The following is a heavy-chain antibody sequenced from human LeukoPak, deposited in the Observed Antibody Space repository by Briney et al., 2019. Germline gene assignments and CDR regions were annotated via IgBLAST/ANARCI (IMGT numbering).Heavy chain of an antibody. Sequence: PSETLSLTCSLSSGSIASYYWTWVRQTPRKGLEWIGYIFASGTSEYNPSLKSRVTIALDMSRNQFSLKMTSVTAADTAVYFCARGWGSSRGRLDSWGQGTLVTVS. CDR1: SGSIASYY. CDR3: ARGWGSSRGRLDS. V-gene: IGHV4-59*01. J-gene: IGHJ4*02. D-gene: IGHD3-16*02. CDR2: IFASGTS.